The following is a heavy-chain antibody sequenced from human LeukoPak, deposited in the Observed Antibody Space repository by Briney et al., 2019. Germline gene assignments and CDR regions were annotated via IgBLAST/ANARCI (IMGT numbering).Heavy chain of an antibody. Sequence: GASVKVSCKASGYTFTSYGISWVRQAPRQGLEWMGWISAYNGNTNYAQKLQGRVTMTTDTSTSTAYMELKSLRPDDTAVYYCARGRGYYDSSGYYYDGYFQHWGQGTLVTVSS. CDR1: GYTFTSYG. V-gene: IGHV1-18*01. D-gene: IGHD3-22*01. CDR2: ISAYNGNT. CDR3: ARGRGYYDSSGYYYDGYFQH. J-gene: IGHJ1*01.